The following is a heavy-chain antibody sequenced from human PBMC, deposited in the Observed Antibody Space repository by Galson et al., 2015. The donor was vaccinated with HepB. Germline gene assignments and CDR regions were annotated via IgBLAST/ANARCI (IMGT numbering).Heavy chain of an antibody. CDR3: ANPMVRGVIRDY. D-gene: IGHD3-10*01. J-gene: IGHJ4*02. CDR1: GFTFSSYA. CDR2: ISGSGGST. Sequence: SLRLSCAASGFTFSSYAMSWVRQAPGKGLEWVSAISGSGGSTYYADSVKGRFTISRDNSKNTLYLQMNSLRAEDTAVYYCANPMVRGVIRDYWGQGTLVTVSS. V-gene: IGHV3-23*01.